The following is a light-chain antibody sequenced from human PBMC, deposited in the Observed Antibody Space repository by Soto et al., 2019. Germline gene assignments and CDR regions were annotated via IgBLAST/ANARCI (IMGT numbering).Light chain of an antibody. J-gene: IGLJ2*01. Sequence: QSVLTQPRSVSGSPGQSVTISCTGTSSDVGCYNYVSWYQQHPGKAPKLMSYDVSKRPSGVPDRFSGSKSGNTASLTTSGLQAEDEADYYCCSYAGSYTVVFGGGTKLTVL. CDR3: CSYAGSYTVV. V-gene: IGLV2-11*01. CDR2: DVS. CDR1: SSDVGCYNY.